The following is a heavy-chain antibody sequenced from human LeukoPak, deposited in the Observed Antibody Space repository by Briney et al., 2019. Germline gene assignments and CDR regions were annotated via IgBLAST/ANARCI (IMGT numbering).Heavy chain of an antibody. CDR3: ARDLHDSSGYWAFDI. J-gene: IGHJ3*02. Sequence: PSETLSLTCTVSGGSISSCDYYWSWIRQPPGKGLEWIGSIYSSGSNYCNPSLKSRVTISVDTSKNQFSLKLSSVTAADTAVYYCARDLHDSSGYWAFDIWGQGTMVTVSS. CDR2: IYSSGSN. D-gene: IGHD3-22*01. CDR1: GGSISSCDYY. V-gene: IGHV4-30-4*08.